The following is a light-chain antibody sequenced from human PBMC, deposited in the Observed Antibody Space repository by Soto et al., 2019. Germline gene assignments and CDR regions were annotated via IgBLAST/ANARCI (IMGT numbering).Light chain of an antibody. Sequence: DIQMTQSPSSLSASVGDRVTITCRARQVISSWLVWYQQKPGNAPTLLIYKASTFQAGVPSRFSGSESGTEFTLTISRLQPEDFANYYCQQASSFPFTFGGGTEVQIK. CDR1: QVISSW. J-gene: IGKJ4*01. V-gene: IGKV1-12*01. CDR3: QQASSFPFT. CDR2: KAS.